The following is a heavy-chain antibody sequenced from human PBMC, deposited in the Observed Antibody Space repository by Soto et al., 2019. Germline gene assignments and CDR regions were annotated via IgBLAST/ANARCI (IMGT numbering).Heavy chain of an antibody. CDR2: IYYSGST. D-gene: IGHD1-20*01. Sequence: QVQLQESGPGLVKPSQTLSLTCTVSGGSISSGDDFWTWIRQPPGKGLEWIGYIYYSGSTYYNPSLKSRLTMSVDTSKNQFALKLSSVTAADTAVYYCARDRAKWKDYYYYGMDGWGQGTTVTVSS. V-gene: IGHV4-30-4*01. J-gene: IGHJ6*02. CDR3: ARDRAKWKDYYYYGMDG. CDR1: GGSISSGDDF.